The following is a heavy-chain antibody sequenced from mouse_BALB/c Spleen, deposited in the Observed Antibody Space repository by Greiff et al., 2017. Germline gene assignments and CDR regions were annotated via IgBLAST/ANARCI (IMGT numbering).Heavy chain of an antibody. CDR2: IGSGGGST. D-gene: IGHD1-1*01. V-gene: IGHV5-12-1*01. Sequence: EVMLVESGGGLVKPGGSLKLSCAASGFAFSSYDMSWVRQTPEKRLEWVAYIGSGGGSTYYPDTVKGRFTIARDNAKNTLYLQMSSLKSEDTAMYYSAGHGITFYAMDYWGQGTSVTVSS. CDR1: GFAFSSYD. J-gene: IGHJ4*01. CDR3: AGHGITFYAMDY.